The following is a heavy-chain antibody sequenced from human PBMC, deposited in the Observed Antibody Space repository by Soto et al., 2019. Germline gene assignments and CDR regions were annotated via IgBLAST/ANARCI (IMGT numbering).Heavy chain of an antibody. CDR1: GFTFSSYS. CDR3: ARDHGYSSTGGPYWYFDL. D-gene: IGHD6-13*01. CDR2: ISSSSSYI. V-gene: IGHV3-21*01. J-gene: IGHJ2*01. Sequence: GGSLRLSCAASGFTFSSYSMNWVRQAPGKGLEWVSSISSSSSYIYYAESVKGRFTISRDNAKNSLYLQMNSLRAEDTAVYYCARDHGYSSTGGPYWYFDLWGRGTLVTVSS.